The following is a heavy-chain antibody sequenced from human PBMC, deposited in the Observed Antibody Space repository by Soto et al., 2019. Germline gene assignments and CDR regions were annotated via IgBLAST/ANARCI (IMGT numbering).Heavy chain of an antibody. D-gene: IGHD3-22*01. CDR1: GYTLTSYA. V-gene: IGHV1-3*01. J-gene: IGHJ1*01. CDR3: AREDYYDSSGYYRRRGYFQH. Sequence: GASVKVTCEDSGYTLTSYAMHWVRQAPGQRLERMGWINAGNGNTKYSQKFQGRVTITRDTSASTAYMELSSLRSEDTAVYYCAREDYYDSSGYYRRRGYFQHWGQGTLVTVSS. CDR2: INAGNGNT.